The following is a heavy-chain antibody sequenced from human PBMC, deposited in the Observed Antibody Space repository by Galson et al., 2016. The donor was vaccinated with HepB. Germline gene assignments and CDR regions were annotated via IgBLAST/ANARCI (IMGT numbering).Heavy chain of an antibody. V-gene: IGHV3-7*03. CDR1: GFTFTNSY. Sequence: SLRLSCAASGFTFTNSYMTWVRQAPGRGLEWVANIKEDGSEEDYVDSVKGRFTISRDNARNSLNLQMNSLRAEGTAMYYCARGSALHDWGQGTLVTVSS. J-gene: IGHJ4*02. CDR3: ARGSALHD. D-gene: IGHD1-26*01. CDR2: IKEDGSEE.